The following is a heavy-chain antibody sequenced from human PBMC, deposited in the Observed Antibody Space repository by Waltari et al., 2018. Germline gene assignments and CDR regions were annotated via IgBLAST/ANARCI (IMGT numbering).Heavy chain of an antibody. V-gene: IGHV3-7*01. Sequence: EVQLVESGGGLVQPGGSLRLSCAASGFSFSSYWMTWVRQARGKGLEGVDSINEDGSEKQYVDSVKGRFTISRDNAKNSLYLQMNSLRADDTAVYYCARDSTRRFDYWGQGTLVTVSS. J-gene: IGHJ4*02. CDR1: GFSFSSYW. CDR2: INEDGSEK. CDR3: ARDSTRRFDY. D-gene: IGHD6-6*01.